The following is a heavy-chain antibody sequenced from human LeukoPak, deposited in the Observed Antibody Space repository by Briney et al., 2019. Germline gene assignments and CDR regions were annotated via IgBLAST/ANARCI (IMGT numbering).Heavy chain of an antibody. V-gene: IGHV4-34*01. CDR1: IESFSGHS. CDR3: ARPRIAARGYAFDI. CDR2: INHSGST. D-gene: IGHD6-6*01. Sequence: PSETLSLTCAVYIESFSGHSWTWIRQSPGKGLEWIGEINHSGSTNYNPSLKSRVTISVDTSKNQFSLKLSSVTAADTAVYYCARPRIAARGYAFDIWGQGTMVTVSS. J-gene: IGHJ3*02.